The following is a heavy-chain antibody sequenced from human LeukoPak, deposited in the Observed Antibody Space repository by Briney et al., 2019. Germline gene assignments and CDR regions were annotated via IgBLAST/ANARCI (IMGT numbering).Heavy chain of an antibody. CDR3: AREYEDCSSTSCYGWFDP. CDR1: GYTFTSYA. CDR2: INTNTGNP. D-gene: IGHD2-2*01. V-gene: IGHV7-4-1*02. Sequence: GASVKVSCEASGYTFTSYAMNWVRQAPGQGLEWMGWINTNTGNPTYAQGFTGRFVFSLDTSVSTAYLQISSLKAEDTAVYYCAREYEDCSSTSCYGWFDPWGQGTLVTVSS. J-gene: IGHJ5*02.